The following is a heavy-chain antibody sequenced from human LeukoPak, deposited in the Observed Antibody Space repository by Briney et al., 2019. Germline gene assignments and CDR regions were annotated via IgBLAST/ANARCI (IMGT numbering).Heavy chain of an antibody. D-gene: IGHD3-22*01. CDR1: GYTFTSHG. CDR3: ARVLYDRTGKNWFDP. V-gene: IGHV1-18*01. CDR2: ISAYNGNT. J-gene: IGHJ5*02. Sequence: ASVKVSCKASGYTFTSHGISWVRQAPGQGLEWMGWISAYNGNTNYAQKLQGRVTMTTDTSTSTAYMELRSLRSDDSAVYYCARVLYDRTGKNWFDPWGQGSLVTVSS.